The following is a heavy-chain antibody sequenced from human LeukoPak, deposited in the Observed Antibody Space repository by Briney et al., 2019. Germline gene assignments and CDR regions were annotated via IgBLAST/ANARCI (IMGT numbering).Heavy chain of an antibody. V-gene: IGHV3-74*01. Sequence: PGGSLRLSCAASGFTFSGYWMHWVRQAPGKGLVWVSRINSDGSSTSYADFVKGRFTISRDNAKNTLYLQMNSLRAEDTAVYYCARDLTLSGNYYDSWGQGTLVTVSS. J-gene: IGHJ4*02. CDR1: GFTFSGYW. D-gene: IGHD1-26*01. CDR2: INSDGSST. CDR3: ARDLTLSGNYYDS.